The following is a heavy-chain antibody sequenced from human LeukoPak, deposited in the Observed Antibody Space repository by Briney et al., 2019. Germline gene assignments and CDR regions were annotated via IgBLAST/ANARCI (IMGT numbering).Heavy chain of an antibody. J-gene: IGHJ5*02. D-gene: IGHD2-2*01. V-gene: IGHV4-30-2*01. CDR2: IYHSGST. Sequence: PSQTLSLTCAVSGGSISSGGYSWSWIRQPPGKGLEWIGYIYHSGSTYYNPSLKSRVTISVDRSKNQFSLKLSSVTAADTAVYYCSRGPGVPTAMFPWGQGNLVTVSS. CDR1: GGSISSGGYS. CDR3: SRGPGVPTAMFP.